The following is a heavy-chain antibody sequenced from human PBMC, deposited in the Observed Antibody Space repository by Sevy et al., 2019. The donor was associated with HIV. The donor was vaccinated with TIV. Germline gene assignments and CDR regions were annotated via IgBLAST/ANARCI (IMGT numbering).Heavy chain of an antibody. D-gene: IGHD3-16*01. CDR3: LSPKPTDGYGMDV. CDR1: GFTFSSYG. CDR2: IRYDGSNK. J-gene: IGHJ6*02. V-gene: IGHV3-30*02. Sequence: LSLTSAASGFTFSSYGMHWVRQAPGKGLEWVAFIRYDGSNKYYADSVKGRFTISRDNSKNTLYLQMNSLGAEDTAVYYCLSPKPTDGYGMDVWGQGTTVTVSS.